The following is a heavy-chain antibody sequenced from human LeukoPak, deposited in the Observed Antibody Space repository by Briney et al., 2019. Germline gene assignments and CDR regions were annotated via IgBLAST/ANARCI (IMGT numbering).Heavy chain of an antibody. J-gene: IGHJ5*02. CDR1: GFTFSSYW. Sequence: GGSLRLSCAASGFTFSSYWMSWVRQAPGRGLEWVANIKEDGSEEYYVDSVKGRFTISRDNAKNSLFLQMNSLRGEDTAVYYCARDLMSAVARGWFDPWGQGTLVTVSS. D-gene: IGHD4-23*01. V-gene: IGHV3-7*01. CDR2: IKEDGSEE. CDR3: ARDLMSAVARGWFDP.